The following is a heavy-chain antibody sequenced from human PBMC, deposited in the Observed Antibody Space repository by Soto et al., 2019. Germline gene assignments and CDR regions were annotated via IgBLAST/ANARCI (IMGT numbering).Heavy chain of an antibody. J-gene: IGHJ6*02. Sequence: QVQLVESGGGVVQPGRSLRLSCAASGFTFSSYGMHWVRQAPGKGLEWVAVISYDGSNKYYADSVKGRFTISRDNSKNTLYLHMNSLRAEDTAVYYCAKDWGYCSGGSCSRYYYGMDVWGQGTTVTVSS. CDR2: ISYDGSNK. CDR1: GFTFSSYG. V-gene: IGHV3-30*18. D-gene: IGHD2-15*01. CDR3: AKDWGYCSGGSCSRYYYGMDV.